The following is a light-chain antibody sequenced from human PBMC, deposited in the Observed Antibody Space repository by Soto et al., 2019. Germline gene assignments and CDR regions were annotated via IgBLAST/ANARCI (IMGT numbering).Light chain of an antibody. V-gene: IGKV3-15*01. CDR3: QQYNIWPFT. CDR1: QSVSTN. Sequence: EIVMAQSPSTLSVSPGEGATLSCWASQSVSTNVAWYQQKPGQAPRLLISGASSRAAGIASRFSGSGSGTHFTLTISSLQSGDFAVYSCQQYNIWPFTFGGGTKVEVK. CDR2: GAS. J-gene: IGKJ4*01.